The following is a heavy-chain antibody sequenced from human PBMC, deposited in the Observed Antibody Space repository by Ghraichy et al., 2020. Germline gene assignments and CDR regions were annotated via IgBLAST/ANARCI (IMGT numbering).Heavy chain of an antibody. CDR2: INHSGST. D-gene: IGHD3-22*01. Sequence: SETLSLTCAVYGGSFSGYYWSWIRQPPGKGLEWIGEINHSGSTNYNPSLKSRVTISVDTSKNQFSLKLSSVTAADTAVYYCAIPYYYDSSGYYLDDDWGQRTLVTVSS. CDR1: GGSFSGYY. V-gene: IGHV4-34*01. CDR3: AIPYYYDSSGYYLDDD. J-gene: IGHJ4*02.